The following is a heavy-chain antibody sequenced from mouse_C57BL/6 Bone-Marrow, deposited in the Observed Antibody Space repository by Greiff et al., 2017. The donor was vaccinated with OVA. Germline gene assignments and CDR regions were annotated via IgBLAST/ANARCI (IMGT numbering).Heavy chain of an antibody. CDR1: GYSITSGYY. CDR2: ISYDGSN. D-gene: IGHD2-3*01. Sequence: EVQLQESGPGLVKPSQSLSLTCSVTGYSITSGYYWNWIRQFPGNKLEWMGYISYDGSNNYNPSLKNRISITRDTSKNQFFLKLNSVTTEDTATDYCARGDGLLPFAYWGQGTLVTVSA. CDR3: ARGDGLLPFAY. V-gene: IGHV3-6*01. J-gene: IGHJ3*01.